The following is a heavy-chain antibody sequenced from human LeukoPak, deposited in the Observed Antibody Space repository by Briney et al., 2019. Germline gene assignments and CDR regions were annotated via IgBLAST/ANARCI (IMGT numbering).Heavy chain of an antibody. D-gene: IGHD3-3*01. CDR3: AREEKIITIFGVVISRWFDP. CDR1: GFTFSSYA. Sequence: QPGGSLRLSCAASGFTFSSYAMHWVRQAPGKGLEWVAVISYDGSNKYYADSVKGRFTISRDNSKNTLYLQMNSLRAEDTAVYYCAREEKIITIFGVVISRWFDPWGQGTLVTVSS. V-gene: IGHV3-30-3*01. J-gene: IGHJ5*02. CDR2: ISYDGSNK.